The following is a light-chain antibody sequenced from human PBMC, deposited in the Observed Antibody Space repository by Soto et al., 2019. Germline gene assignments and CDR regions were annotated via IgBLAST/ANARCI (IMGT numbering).Light chain of an antibody. Sequence: EFVLTQSPGTLSLSPGERATLSCRASQTVRNNYLAWYQQKPGQAPRLLIYDSSSRATGTPDRFSGSGSGTDFTLTIRRLEPDDFGVYDCQQYSDSGQVTFGGGTKVDNK. CDR3: QQYSDSGQVT. CDR1: QTVRNNY. J-gene: IGKJ4*01. CDR2: DSS. V-gene: IGKV3-20*01.